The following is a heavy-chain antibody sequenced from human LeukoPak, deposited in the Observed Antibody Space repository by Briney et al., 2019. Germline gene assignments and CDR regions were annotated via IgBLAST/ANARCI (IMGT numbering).Heavy chain of an antibody. CDR1: GFTFSSYG. CDR3: ARGIAAAGTGDY. V-gene: IGHV3-30*02. J-gene: IGHJ4*02. D-gene: IGHD6-13*01. Sequence: GGSLRLSCAASGFTFSSYGMHWVRQAPGKGLEWVAFIRYDGSNKYYADSVKGRFTISRDNSKNTLYLQMNSLRAEDTAVYYCARGIAAAGTGDYWGQGTLVTVSS. CDR2: IRYDGSNK.